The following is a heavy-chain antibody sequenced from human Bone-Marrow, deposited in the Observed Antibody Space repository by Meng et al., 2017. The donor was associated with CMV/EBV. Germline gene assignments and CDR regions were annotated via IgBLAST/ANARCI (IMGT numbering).Heavy chain of an antibody. V-gene: IGHV3-48*04. D-gene: IGHD2-2*01. CDR3: ARRTVKRYCSSTSCQGGSYYGMDV. CDR2: ISSSSSTI. Sequence: GESLKISCAASGFTFSSYSMNWVRQAPGKGLEWVSYISSSSSTIYYADSVKGRFTISRDNAKNSLYLQMNSLRAEDTAVYYCARRTVKRYCSSTSCQGGSYYGMDVWGQGTTVTV. CDR1: GFTFSSYS. J-gene: IGHJ6*02.